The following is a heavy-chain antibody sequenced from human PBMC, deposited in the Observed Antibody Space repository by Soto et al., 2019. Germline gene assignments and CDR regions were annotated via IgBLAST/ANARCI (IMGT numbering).Heavy chain of an antibody. V-gene: IGHV3-33*01. CDR1: GMKFSSYG. CDR2: IWFDGVKK. J-gene: IGHJ6*02. D-gene: IGHD3-10*01. CDR3: ARELLYGTGSRNLHYYGMDV. Sequence: QVQLVESGGGVVQSGTSLRLSCAASGMKFSSYGMHWVRQAPGKGLAWVAVIWFDGVKKYYVDSVKGRFTISRDNSNNTQYLQMNCLRAEDTGVYYCARELLYGTGSRNLHYYGMDVWGQATTVTVSS.